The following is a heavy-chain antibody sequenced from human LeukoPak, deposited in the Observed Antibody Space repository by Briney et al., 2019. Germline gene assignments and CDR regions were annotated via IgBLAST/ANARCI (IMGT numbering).Heavy chain of an antibody. D-gene: IGHD6-19*01. V-gene: IGHV3-23*01. CDR1: GFTFSDYA. J-gene: IGHJ4*02. CDR3: AKEDTNGWYPSFDQ. CDR2: ISGSGGST. Sequence: QPGGSLRLSCAASGFTFSDYAMSWVRQTSGKGLEWVSGISGSGGSTYYADSVKGRFTISRDNSKSTLYLQMNSLRAEDTAVYYCAKEDTNGWYPSFDQWGQGTLVTVSS.